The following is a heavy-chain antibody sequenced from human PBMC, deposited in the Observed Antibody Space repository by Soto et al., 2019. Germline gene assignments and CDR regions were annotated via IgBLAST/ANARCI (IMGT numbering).Heavy chain of an antibody. CDR1: GGSTSSDNY. V-gene: IGHV4-30-4*01. J-gene: IGHJ4*02. CDR3: AREGGESSNGLYYFDS. CDR2: IYYSGNT. Sequence: TLSLTCTVSGGSTSSDNYWSWIRQPPGKGLEWIGHIYYSGNTDYNPSLKSRLAISIDTSKNQFSLKLSSVTAADTAVYFCAREGGESSNGLYYFDSWGQGSLVTVSS. D-gene: IGHD2-8*01.